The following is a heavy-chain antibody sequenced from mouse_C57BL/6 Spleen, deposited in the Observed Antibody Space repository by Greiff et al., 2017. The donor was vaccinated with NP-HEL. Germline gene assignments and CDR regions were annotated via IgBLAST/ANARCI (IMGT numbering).Heavy chain of an antibody. CDR2: ISYDGSN. CDR3: ARGGYSNYVGVAY. V-gene: IGHV3-6*01. J-gene: IGHJ3*01. Sequence: ESGPGLVKPSQSLSLTCSVTGYSITSGYYWNWIRQFPGNKLEWMGYISYDGSNNYNPSLKNRIFITRDTSKNQFFLKLNSETTEDTATDYCARGGYSNYVGVAYWGQGTQVTVSA. CDR1: GYSITSGYY. D-gene: IGHD2-5*01.